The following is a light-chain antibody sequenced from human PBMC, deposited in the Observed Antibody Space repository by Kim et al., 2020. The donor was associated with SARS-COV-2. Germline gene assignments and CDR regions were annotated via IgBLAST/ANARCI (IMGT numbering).Light chain of an antibody. CDR1: QSVSNSQ. V-gene: IGKV3-20*01. J-gene: IGKJ2*01. CDR3: QRYGSSPYT. CDR2: GAS. Sequence: EIVLTQSPGTLSLSPGERAALSCRASQSVSNSQLAWYQQKPGQAPRLLIYGASTRATGIPDRFTGSGSGTDFTLTISRLEPEDFAVFYCQRYGSSPYTFGQGTKLEI.